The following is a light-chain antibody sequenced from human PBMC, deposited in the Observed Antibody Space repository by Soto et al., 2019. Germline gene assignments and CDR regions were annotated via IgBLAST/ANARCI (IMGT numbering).Light chain of an antibody. Sequence: DVVLTQTPLSSPVTLGQPASISCRSSQSLVHSDGGTYLSWLHQRPGQPPRLLIYQVSNRFSGVPDRFSGGGAGTDFTLKISRVEAEDVGVYYCTQSTHFPRTFGQGTKEEIK. J-gene: IGKJ1*01. CDR3: TQSTHFPRT. CDR1: QSLVHSDGGTY. CDR2: QVS. V-gene: IGKV2-24*01.